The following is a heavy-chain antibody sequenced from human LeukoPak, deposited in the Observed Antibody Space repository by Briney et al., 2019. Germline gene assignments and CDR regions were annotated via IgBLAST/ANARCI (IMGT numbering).Heavy chain of an antibody. CDR3: MAVSSTWWEGY. CDR1: GFTFSRHW. CDR2: IKEDGSME. Sequence: GGSLRLSCAASGFTFSRHWMVWVRQAPGKGLEWVANIKEDGSMEEYLDSVKGRFTISRDNAKNSLYLQLDSLRAEDTGVYYCMAVSSTWWEGYWGQGTLVTVSS. V-gene: IGHV3-7*01. J-gene: IGHJ4*02. D-gene: IGHD6-6*01.